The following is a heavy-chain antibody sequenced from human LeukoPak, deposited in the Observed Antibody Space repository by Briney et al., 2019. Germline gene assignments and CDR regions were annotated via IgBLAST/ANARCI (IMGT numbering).Heavy chain of an antibody. CDR3: ARVKAHRGWYCLFDY. D-gene: IGHD6-19*01. CDR2: IYYSGST. V-gene: IGHV4-59*01. CDR1: GGSISNYY. J-gene: IGHJ4*02. Sequence: SSETLSLTCTVSGGSISNYYWIWIRQPPGKGLEWIGYIYYSGSTNYNPSLKSRVTISVDTSKNQFSLKLSSVGAADTAVYYCARVKAHRGWYCLFDYWGQGTLVTVSS.